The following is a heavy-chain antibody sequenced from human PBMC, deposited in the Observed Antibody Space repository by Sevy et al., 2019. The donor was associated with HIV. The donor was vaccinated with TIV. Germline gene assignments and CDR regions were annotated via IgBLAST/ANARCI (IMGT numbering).Heavy chain of an antibody. J-gene: IGHJ3*02. CDR1: GASIRDSSYY. D-gene: IGHD6-13*01. CDR2: IYSYGET. CDR3: ATSMEQQLDAFDI. V-gene: IGHV4-39*01. Sequence: SEILSLTCTVSGASIRDSSYYWAWIRQPPGKGLEWIGNIYSYGETYYNSSLKSRVTISVDTSKNQFSLSLTSVIAADTAIYFCATSMEQQLDAFDIWGQATMVTVSS.